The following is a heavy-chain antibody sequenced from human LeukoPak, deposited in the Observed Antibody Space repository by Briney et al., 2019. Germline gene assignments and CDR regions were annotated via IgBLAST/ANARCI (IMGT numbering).Heavy chain of an antibody. Sequence: ASVKVSCKVSGGTFISYAISWVRQAPGQGLEWMGGIIPIFGTANYAQRFQGRVTITADESTSTAYMELSSLRSEDTAVYYCAINGAAMVEEHLTNYFDYWGQGTLVTVSS. D-gene: IGHD5-18*01. V-gene: IGHV1-69*13. CDR1: GGTFISYA. CDR2: IIPIFGTA. CDR3: AINGAAMVEEHLTNYFDY. J-gene: IGHJ4*02.